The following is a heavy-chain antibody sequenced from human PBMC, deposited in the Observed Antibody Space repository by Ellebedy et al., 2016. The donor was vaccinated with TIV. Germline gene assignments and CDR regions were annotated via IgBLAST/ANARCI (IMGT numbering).Heavy chain of an antibody. CDR3: AKDQIGGDGRWVFDI. D-gene: IGHD3-16*01. Sequence: PGGSLRLSCAASGFTFRSFAMAWVRQTPGKGLEWVSGTYGGGGTKYYADSVKGRFTISRDNSKNTLYLQMNSLRAEDTAIYYCAKDQIGGDGRWVFDIWGQGTMVTVSS. CDR2: TYGGGGTK. V-gene: IGHV3-23*01. J-gene: IGHJ3*02. CDR1: GFTFRSFA.